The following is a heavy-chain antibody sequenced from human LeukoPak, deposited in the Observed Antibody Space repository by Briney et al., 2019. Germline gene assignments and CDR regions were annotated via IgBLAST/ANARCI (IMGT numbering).Heavy chain of an antibody. Sequence: GGPLRLSCAASGFTFSSYGMHWVRQAPGKGLEWVAVISYDGSNKYYADSVKGRFTISRDNSKNTLYLQMNSLRAEDTAVYYCAKDYDILTGYEALDYWGQGTLVTVSS. CDR3: AKDYDILTGYEALDY. V-gene: IGHV3-30*18. J-gene: IGHJ4*02. CDR2: ISYDGSNK. CDR1: GFTFSSYG. D-gene: IGHD3-9*01.